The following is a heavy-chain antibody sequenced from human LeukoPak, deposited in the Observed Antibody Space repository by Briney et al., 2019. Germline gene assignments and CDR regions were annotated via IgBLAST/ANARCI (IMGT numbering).Heavy chain of an antibody. D-gene: IGHD4/OR15-4a*01. CDR1: GFTVSINS. CDR2: IYSDNT. V-gene: IGHV3-53*01. Sequence: GGSLRLLCTVSGFTVSINSMSWVRQAPGKGLEWVSFIYSDNTHYSDSVKGRFTISRVNSKNTLYLQMNSLRSEDTAVYYCARRAGAYSHPYDYWGQGTLVTVSS. CDR3: ARRAGAYSHPYDY. J-gene: IGHJ4*02.